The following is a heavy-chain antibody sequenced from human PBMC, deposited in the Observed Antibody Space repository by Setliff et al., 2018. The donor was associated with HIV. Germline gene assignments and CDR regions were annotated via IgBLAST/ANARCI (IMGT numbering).Heavy chain of an antibody. V-gene: IGHV3-48*03. CDR2: ISSNGGDK. CDR1: GFSFSIYE. CDR3: ASIELAAMVPVDY. D-gene: IGHD5-18*01. J-gene: IGHJ4*02. Sequence: PGGSLRLSCAASGFSFSIYEMNWVRQVPGKGLEWVAYISSNGGDKYYADSVRGRFTLSRDNAKNSLFLQMNSLRAEDTAVYYCASIELAAMVPVDYWGQGTLVTVSS.